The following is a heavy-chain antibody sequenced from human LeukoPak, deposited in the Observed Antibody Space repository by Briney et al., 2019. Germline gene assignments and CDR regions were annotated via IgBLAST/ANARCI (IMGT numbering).Heavy chain of an antibody. Sequence: GSLRLSCETSGFTLSTYWIHWVRQAPGKGLVWVSIISSDGSATRYTDSVKGRFTISRDNAKNSLSLQMSSLTAEDTAVYFCSRDGPLGQSCSDYWGQGTLVTVSS. V-gene: IGHV3-74*01. CDR3: SRDGPLGQSCSDY. J-gene: IGHJ4*02. D-gene: IGHD2-15*01. CDR1: GFTLSTYW. CDR2: ISSDGSAT.